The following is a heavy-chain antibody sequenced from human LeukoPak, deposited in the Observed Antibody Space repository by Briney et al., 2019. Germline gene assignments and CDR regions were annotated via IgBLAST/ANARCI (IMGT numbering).Heavy chain of an antibody. V-gene: IGHV4-39*01. Sequence: SETLSLTCTVSGASIGSTTYYWDWFRQPPGKGLEWVGNIYDGGSTHYNPSLKSRLTMSVDTSKNHFSLRLNSVTAADTAIYYCATHRRPGSGGYENAFEIWGQGTMVTVSS. CDR1: GASIGSTTYY. J-gene: IGHJ3*02. CDR3: ATHRRPGSGGYENAFEI. CDR2: IYDGGST. D-gene: IGHD5-12*01.